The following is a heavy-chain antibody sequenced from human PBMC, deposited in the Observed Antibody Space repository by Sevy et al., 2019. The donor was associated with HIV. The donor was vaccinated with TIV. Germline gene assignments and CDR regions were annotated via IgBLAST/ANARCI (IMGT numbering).Heavy chain of an antibody. CDR3: ARDLDIVVVVAAPTVGMDV. CDR1: GYTFTGYY. D-gene: IGHD2-15*01. Sequence: ASVKVSCKASGYTFTGYYMHWVRQAPGQGLEWMGWINSNSGGTNYAQKFQGRVTMTRDTSISTAYMELSRLRSDDTAVYYCARDLDIVVVVAAPTVGMDVWGQGTTVTVSS. CDR2: INSNSGGT. J-gene: IGHJ6*02. V-gene: IGHV1-2*02.